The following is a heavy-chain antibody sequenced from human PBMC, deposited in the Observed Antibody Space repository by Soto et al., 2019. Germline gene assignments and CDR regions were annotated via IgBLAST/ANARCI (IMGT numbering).Heavy chain of an antibody. J-gene: IGHJ4*02. D-gene: IGHD2-21*01. V-gene: IGHV3-15*01. Sequence: EVQLVESGGGFVKPGGSLRLSCAASRFSFNNAWMNWVRQAPGKGLEWIGRIKSNTDGGTTEYAAPVKGRFTFSRDDSKNTMYLQMNRLKIEDTAMYYCTTRGGGYWGQGTLVTVSS. CDR1: RFSFNNAW. CDR3: TTRGGGY. CDR2: IKSNTDGGTT.